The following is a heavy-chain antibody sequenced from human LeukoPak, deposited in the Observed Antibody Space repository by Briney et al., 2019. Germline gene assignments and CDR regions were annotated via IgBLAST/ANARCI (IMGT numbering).Heavy chain of an antibody. D-gene: IGHD6-19*01. CDR3: AKDCCSGWYYYYMDV. Sequence: GRSLRLSCAASGFTFSSYGMSWVRQAPGKGLEWVSAISGSGGSTYYADSVKGRFTISRDNSKNTLYLQMNSLRAEDTAVYYCAKDCCSGWYYYYMDVWGKGTTVTISS. CDR1: GFTFSSYG. CDR2: ISGSGGST. J-gene: IGHJ6*03. V-gene: IGHV3-23*01.